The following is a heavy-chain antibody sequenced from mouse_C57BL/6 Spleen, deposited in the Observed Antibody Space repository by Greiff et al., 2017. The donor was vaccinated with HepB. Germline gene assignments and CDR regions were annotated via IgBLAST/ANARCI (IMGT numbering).Heavy chain of an antibody. Sequence: QVQLQQPGAELVKPGASVKLSCKASGYTFTSYWMHWVKQRPGQGLEWIGMIHPNSGSTNYNEKFKSKATLTVDKSSSTAYMQLSSLTSEDSAVYYCARGEGYYEAMDYWGQGTSVTVSS. V-gene: IGHV1-64*01. CDR1: GYTFTSYW. D-gene: IGHD2-3*01. J-gene: IGHJ4*01. CDR3: ARGEGYYEAMDY. CDR2: IHPNSGST.